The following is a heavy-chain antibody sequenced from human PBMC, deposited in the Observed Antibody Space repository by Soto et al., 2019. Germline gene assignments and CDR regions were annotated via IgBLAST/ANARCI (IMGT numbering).Heavy chain of an antibody. CDR2: MNPNSGNT. V-gene: IGHV1-8*01. D-gene: IGHD3-22*01. CDR1: GYTFTSYD. J-gene: IGHJ3*02. Sequence: PSVKVSCKASGYTFTSYDINWVRQATGQGLEWMGWMNPNSGNTGYAQKFQGTVTMTRNTSKSTAYKELSSLRSEDTAVYYCAGGYSYDSSGYYYAADIWGQGTMVTVSS. CDR3: AGGYSYDSSGYYYAADI.